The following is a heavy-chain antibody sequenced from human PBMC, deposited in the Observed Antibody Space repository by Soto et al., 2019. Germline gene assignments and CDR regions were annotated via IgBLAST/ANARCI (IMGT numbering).Heavy chain of an antibody. CDR2: ISYDGSNK. J-gene: IGHJ6*02. CDR3: AKDPGFWSGIPLYGMDV. V-gene: IGHV3-30*18. CDR1: GFTFSSYG. Sequence: GGSLRVSCAASGFTFSSYGMHWVRQAPGKGLEWVAVISYDGSNKYYADSVKGRFTISRDNSKNTLYLQMNSLRAEDTAVYYCAKDPGFWSGIPLYGMDVWGQGTTVTVSS. D-gene: IGHD3-3*01.